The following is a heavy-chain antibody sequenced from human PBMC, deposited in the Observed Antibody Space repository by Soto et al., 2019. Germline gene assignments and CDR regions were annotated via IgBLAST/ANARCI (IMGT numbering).Heavy chain of an antibody. CDR2: INAGNGNT. D-gene: IGHD3-10*01. CDR3: ARGGNMVRGEHAVYGMDV. J-gene: IGHJ6*02. CDR1: GYTFTSYA. Sequence: ASVKVSCKASGYTFTSYAMHWVRQAPGQRLEWMGWINAGNGNTKYSQKFQGRVTITRDTSASTAYMELSSLRSEDTAVYYCARGGNMVRGEHAVYGMDVWGQGTTVTVSS. V-gene: IGHV1-3*01.